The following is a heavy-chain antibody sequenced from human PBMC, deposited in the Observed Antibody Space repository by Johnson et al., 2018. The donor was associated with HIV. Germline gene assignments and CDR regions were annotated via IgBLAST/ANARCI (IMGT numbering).Heavy chain of an antibody. CDR1: GFTFNNNA. V-gene: IGHV3-30*02. J-gene: IGHJ3*02. CDR2: IWYDGSNK. Sequence: QVQLVESGGDLVHPGGSLRLYCVASGFTFNNNAISWVRQAPGKGLEWVAFIWYDGSNKYYADSLKGRFTISRDNSKNTLYLQMNSLRAEDTAVYYCAKDQYGSSYDIWGQGTMVTVSS. D-gene: IGHD2-15*01. CDR3: AKDQYGSSYDI.